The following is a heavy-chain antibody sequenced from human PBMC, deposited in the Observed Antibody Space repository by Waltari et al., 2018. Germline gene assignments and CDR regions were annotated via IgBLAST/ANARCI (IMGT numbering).Heavy chain of an antibody. D-gene: IGHD1-26*01. Sequence: APGQGLEWMGIINPGGGSTSYAQKLQGRVTMTRDTSTSTVYMELSILRSEDTAVYYCARSPYSGNTAFFHHWGQGTLVTVSS. V-gene: IGHV1-46*01. J-gene: IGHJ1*01. CDR2: INPGGGST. CDR3: ARSPYSGNTAFFHH.